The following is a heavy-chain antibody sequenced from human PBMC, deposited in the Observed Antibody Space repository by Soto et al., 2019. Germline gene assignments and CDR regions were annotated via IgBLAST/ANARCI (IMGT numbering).Heavy chain of an antibody. D-gene: IGHD3-10*01. J-gene: IGHJ6*02. CDR2: LIPNFDTP. CDR3: AVAMVREILIFESSGMHV. CDR1: GGSFNNYA. Sequence: QVHLVQSGAEVKKPGSSVKVSCKTSGGSFNNYAVSWVRQAPGQGLEWMGGLIPNFDTPNDAQKFQDRVTIIADESKITVYMELRSLRSNDTAVYYCAVAMVREILIFESSGMHVWGQGITVIVSS. V-gene: IGHV1-69*01.